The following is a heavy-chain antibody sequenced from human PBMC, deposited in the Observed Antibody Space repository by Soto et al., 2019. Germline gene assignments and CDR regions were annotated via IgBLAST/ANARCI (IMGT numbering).Heavy chain of an antibody. CDR2: INHSGST. D-gene: IGHD3-3*01. CDR1: GGSISSDGYS. V-gene: IGHV4-30-2*03. Sequence: PSETLSLTCAVSGGSISSDGYSWSWIRQPPGTGLEWIGEINHSGSTNYNTSLKGRVTISLDTSKNQFSLRLKSVTAADSAVFYCSISSIKPQFFMYPFDSWSQGTLVTVSS. CDR3: SISSIKPQFFMYPFDS. J-gene: IGHJ4*02.